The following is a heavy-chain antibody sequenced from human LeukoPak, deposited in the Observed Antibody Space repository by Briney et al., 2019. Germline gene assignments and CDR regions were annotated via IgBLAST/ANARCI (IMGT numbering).Heavy chain of an antibody. J-gene: IGHJ4*02. Sequence: TLSLTCAVYGGSFSGYYWSWIRQPPGKGLEWIGEINHSGSTNYNPSLKSRVTISVDTSKNQFSLKLSSVTAADTAVYYCARRTTYYDFWSGHPRYYFDYWGQGTLVTVSS. CDR1: GGSFSGYY. CDR2: INHSGST. CDR3: ARRTTYYDFWSGHPRYYFDY. V-gene: IGHV4-34*01. D-gene: IGHD3-3*01.